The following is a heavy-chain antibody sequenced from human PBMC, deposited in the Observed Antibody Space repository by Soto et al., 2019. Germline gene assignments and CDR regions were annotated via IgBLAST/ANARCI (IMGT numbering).Heavy chain of an antibody. CDR2: ISDSGST. D-gene: IGHD2-2*01. J-gene: IGHJ4*02. CDR3: AKDKGGRYCSRTSCLYSFDY. Sequence: GGSLRLSCTASGFTFSTYAMSWVRQAPGKGLEWVSTISDSGSTYYADSVKGRFTISRDNSKNTLYLEMNSLRAEDTAVYYCAKDKGGRYCSRTSCLYSFDYWGQGALVTVSS. CDR1: GFTFSTYA. V-gene: IGHV3-23*01.